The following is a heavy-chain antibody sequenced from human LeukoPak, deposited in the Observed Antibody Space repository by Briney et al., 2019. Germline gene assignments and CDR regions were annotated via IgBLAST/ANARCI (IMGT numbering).Heavy chain of an antibody. CDR1: GGTFSSYA. Sequence: GASVKVSCKASGGTFSSYAISWVRQAPGQGLEWMGGIIPIFGTANYAQKFQGRVTITADKSTSTAYMELSSLRSEDTAVYYCARQNGHGEFDYWGQGTLVTVSS. V-gene: IGHV1-69*06. CDR3: ARQNGHGEFDY. D-gene: IGHD4-17*01. CDR2: IIPIFGTA. J-gene: IGHJ4*02.